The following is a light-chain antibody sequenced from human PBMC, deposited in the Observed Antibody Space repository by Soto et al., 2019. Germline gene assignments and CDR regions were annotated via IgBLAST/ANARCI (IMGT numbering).Light chain of an antibody. V-gene: IGLV1-40*01. CDR1: SSNIGAGYD. Sequence: QSVLTQPPSVSGAPGQRVTISCTGGSSNIGAGYDLHWYQQLPGTAPKLLIYGNSNRPSGVPDRFSGSKSGTSASLAITGLQAEDEADYYCQSYDSSLSGVVFGGGTKLTVL. J-gene: IGLJ2*01. CDR2: GNS. CDR3: QSYDSSLSGVV.